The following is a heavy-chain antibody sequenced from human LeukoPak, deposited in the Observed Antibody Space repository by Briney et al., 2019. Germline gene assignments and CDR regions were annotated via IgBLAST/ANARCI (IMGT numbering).Heavy chain of an antibody. V-gene: IGHV4-30-4*07. CDR2: IYYSGST. J-gene: IGHJ6*03. CDR1: DGSISSGGYS. CDR3: ARNTVTTYYYYMDV. Sequence: SETLSLTCAVSDGSISSGGYSWSWIRQPPGKGLEWIGYIYYSGSTYYNPSLKNRLTISVDTSKNQFSLKLSSATAADTAVYYCARNTVTTYYYYMDVWGKGTTVTISS. D-gene: IGHD4-17*01.